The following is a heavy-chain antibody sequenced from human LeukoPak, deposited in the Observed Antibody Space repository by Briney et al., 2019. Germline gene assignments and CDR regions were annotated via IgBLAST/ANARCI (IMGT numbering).Heavy chain of an antibody. V-gene: IGHV1-18*01. J-gene: IGHJ4*02. D-gene: IGHD3-22*01. CDR2: VSGYNGNT. CDR3: ARDFHSSGYYHYFHY. CDR1: GYTFTSYG. Sequence: ASVKVSCKSSGYTFTSYGIIWVRQAPGQALEWMGWVSGYNGNTNYAQKLQGRVTMTTDTSTSTAYMELRSLRSDDTAVYYCARDFHSSGYYHYFHYWGQGTLVTVSS.